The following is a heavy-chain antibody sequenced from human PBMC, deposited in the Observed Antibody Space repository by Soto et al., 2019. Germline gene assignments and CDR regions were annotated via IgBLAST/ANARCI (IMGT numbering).Heavy chain of an antibody. CDR2: INAANGYT. CDR3: ARGVGLDD. J-gene: IGHJ4*02. CDR1: GYSFTSFP. Sequence: QVQLVQSGAEVKKPGASVKVSCKASGYSFTSFPIHWVRQAPGQGLECMGWINAANGYTSYSQKFQVRVTITRDTSATTAYMDLSSLTSEDTAVYYCARGVGLDDWGQGTLITVSS. V-gene: IGHV1-3*01. D-gene: IGHD1-26*01.